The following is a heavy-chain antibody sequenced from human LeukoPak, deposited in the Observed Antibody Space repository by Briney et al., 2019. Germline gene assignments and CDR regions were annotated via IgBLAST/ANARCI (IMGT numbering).Heavy chain of an antibody. J-gene: IGHJ4*02. CDR3: ARKFPVGGYYGY. V-gene: IGHV1-69*05. CDR2: IIPIFGTA. D-gene: IGHD3-3*01. Sequence: VASVKVSCKASGCTFSSYAISWVRQAPGQGLEWMGGIIPIFGTANYAQKFQGRVTITTDESTSTAYMVLSSLRAEDTAVYYCARKFPVGGYYGYWGQGTLVTVSS. CDR1: GCTFSSYA.